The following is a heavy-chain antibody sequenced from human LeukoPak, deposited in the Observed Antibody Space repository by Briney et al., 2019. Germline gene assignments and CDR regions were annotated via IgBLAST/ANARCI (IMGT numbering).Heavy chain of an antibody. J-gene: IGHJ5*02. CDR2: ISGSGGST. Sequence: PGWSLILSCAASGFSFSSYAMSWLRQAPGKGLEWVSAISGSGGSTYYAHSVKGRYTISRENSKNTLYLQMNSLRAEDTAVYYCAKLWFGELYGPWGQGTLVTVSS. CDR3: AKLWFGELYGP. V-gene: IGHV3-23*01. CDR1: GFSFSSYA. D-gene: IGHD3-10*01.